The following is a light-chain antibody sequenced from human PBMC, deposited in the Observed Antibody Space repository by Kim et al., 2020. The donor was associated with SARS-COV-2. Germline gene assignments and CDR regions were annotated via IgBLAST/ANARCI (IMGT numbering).Light chain of an antibody. CDR2: GRN. CDR1: SLMTYY. CDR3: NSRDISGNHVYA. V-gene: IGLV3-19*01. Sequence: LGQTVRITCQGDSLMTYYTSWYHQKQGQAPVLVMFGRNNRPSGIPDRFSGSSSGNTAAFTIAGAQAEDEADYYCNSRDISGNHVYAFGTGTKVTVL. J-gene: IGLJ1*01.